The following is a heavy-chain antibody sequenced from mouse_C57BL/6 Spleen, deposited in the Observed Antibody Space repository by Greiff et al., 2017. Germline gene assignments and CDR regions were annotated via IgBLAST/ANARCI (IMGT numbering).Heavy chain of an antibody. CDR1: GYTFTSYW. V-gene: IGHV1-61*01. D-gene: IGHD4-1*01. CDR2: IYPSDSET. Sequence: QVQLKQPGAELVRPGSSVKLSCKASGYTFTSYWMDWVRQRPGQGLEWIGNIYPSDSETHYNQKFKDKATLTVDKSSSTAYMQLSSLTSEDSAVYYCAREGTNWVDYWGQGTTLTVSS. CDR3: AREGTNWVDY. J-gene: IGHJ2*01.